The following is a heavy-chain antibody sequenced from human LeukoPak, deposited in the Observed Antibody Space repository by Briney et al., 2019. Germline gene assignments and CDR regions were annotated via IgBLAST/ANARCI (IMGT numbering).Heavy chain of an antibody. CDR2: ISGSGGST. CDR1: GFTFSSYA. D-gene: IGHD3-22*01. J-gene: IGHJ4*02. CDR3: YIPYYDTSAYKGY. Sequence: GGSLRLSCAASGFTFSSYAMTWVRQAPGKGLEWVSAISGSGGSTYYADSVKGRFTISRDSSKNTLYLQMNSLRAEDTAVYYCYIPYYDTSAYKGYWGQGTLVTVSS. V-gene: IGHV3-23*01.